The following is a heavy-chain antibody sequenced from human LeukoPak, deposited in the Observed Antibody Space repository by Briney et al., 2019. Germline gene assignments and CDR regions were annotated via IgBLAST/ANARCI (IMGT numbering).Heavy chain of an antibody. Sequence: SETLSLTCTVSGGSISSSSYYWGWIRQPPGKGLEWIGSIYYSGSTYYNPSLKSRVTISVDTSKNQFSLKLSSVTAADTAVYYCARGRVYGMDVWGQGTTVTVSS. CDR1: GGSISSSSYY. J-gene: IGHJ6*02. V-gene: IGHV4-39*07. CDR2: IYYSGST. CDR3: ARGRVYGMDV.